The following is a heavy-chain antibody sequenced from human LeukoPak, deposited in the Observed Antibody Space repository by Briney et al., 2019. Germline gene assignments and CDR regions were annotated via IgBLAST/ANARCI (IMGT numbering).Heavy chain of an antibody. CDR3: ARDVGGYYYGNLEY. D-gene: IGHD3-22*01. V-gene: IGHV4-34*01. CDR1: GGSFSGYY. J-gene: IGHJ4*02. CDR2: INHSGST. Sequence: SETLSLTCAVYGGSFSGYYWSWIRQPPGKGLEWIGEINHSGSTNYNPSLKSRVTISVDTSKNQFSLKLSSVTAADTAVYYCARDVGGYYYGNLEYWGQGILVTVSS.